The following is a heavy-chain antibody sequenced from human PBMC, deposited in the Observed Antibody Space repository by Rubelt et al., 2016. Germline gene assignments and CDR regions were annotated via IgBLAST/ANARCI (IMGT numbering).Heavy chain of an antibody. D-gene: IGHD6-13*01. CDR3: ARGSWFRGAFDI. Sequence: QVQLVQSGAEVKKPGASVKVSCKASGYTFTGYYMHWVRQAPGQGLEWVGRINPNSGGTNYAQKFKGWVTMTRDTSISTAYMELSRLRSDDTAVYYCARGSWFRGAFDIWGQGTMVTVSS. J-gene: IGHJ3*02. CDR1: GYTFTGYY. V-gene: IGHV1-2*04. CDR2: INPNSGGT.